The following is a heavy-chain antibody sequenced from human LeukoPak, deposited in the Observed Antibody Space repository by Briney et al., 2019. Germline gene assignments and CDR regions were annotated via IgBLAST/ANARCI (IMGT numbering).Heavy chain of an antibody. CDR2: IKQDGSQK. Sequence: SGGSLRLSCAVSGFIFSRHSMSWIRQAPGKGLEWVANIKQDGSQKHYVDSVKGRFTISRDNSKNLLYLQMNSLGAEDTAVYYCVRGGYSSFDYWGQGTLVTVSS. CDR1: GFIFSRHS. D-gene: IGHD3-10*01. CDR3: VRGGYSSFDY. V-gene: IGHV3-7*01. J-gene: IGHJ4*02.